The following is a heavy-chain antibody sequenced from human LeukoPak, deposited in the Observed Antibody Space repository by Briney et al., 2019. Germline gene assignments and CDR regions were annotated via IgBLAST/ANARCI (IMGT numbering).Heavy chain of an antibody. J-gene: IGHJ6*03. D-gene: IGHD3-3*01. CDR3: ARVVGTPYYDFWSGSYYMDV. CDR2: ICACNGNT. V-gene: IGHV1-18*01. CDR1: GYTFTIYG. Sequence: ASVKVSCKASGYTFTIYGISWVRQAPGQGLESMRWICACNGNTNYAQKLQCRVTMTADTSTSTAYMELRSLRSDDTAVYYCARVVGTPYYDFWSGSYYMDVWGKGTTVTVSS.